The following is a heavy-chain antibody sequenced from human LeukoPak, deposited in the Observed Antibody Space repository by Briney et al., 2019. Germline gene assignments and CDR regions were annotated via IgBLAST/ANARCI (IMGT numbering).Heavy chain of an antibody. CDR3: ARAPTSVASHFDY. Sequence: PRGSLRLSCAASGFTVSSNYMSWVRQAPGKGLEWVSVIYSGGNTYYADSVKGRFTISRDNSKNTLYLQMNSLRAEDTAWYYCARAPTSVASHFDYWGPGTLVTVSS. CDR1: GFTVSSNY. CDR2: IYSGGNT. J-gene: IGHJ4*02. V-gene: IGHV3-53*01.